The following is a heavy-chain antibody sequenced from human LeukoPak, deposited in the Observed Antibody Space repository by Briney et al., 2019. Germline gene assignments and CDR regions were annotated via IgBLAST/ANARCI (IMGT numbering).Heavy chain of an antibody. CDR3: ARDSHYYDFWSGYYPGAFDI. Sequence: SVKVSCKASGGTFSSYAISWVRQAPGQGLEWMGGIIPIFGTANYAQKFQGRVTITADKSTSTAYMELSSLRSEDTAVYYCARDSHYYDFWSGYYPGAFDIWGQGTMVTVSS. CDR2: IIPIFGTA. D-gene: IGHD3-3*01. V-gene: IGHV1-69*06. CDR1: GGTFSSYA. J-gene: IGHJ3*02.